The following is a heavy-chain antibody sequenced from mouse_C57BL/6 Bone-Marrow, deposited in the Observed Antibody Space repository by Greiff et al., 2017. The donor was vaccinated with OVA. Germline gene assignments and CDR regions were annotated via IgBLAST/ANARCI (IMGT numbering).Heavy chain of an antibody. CDR1: GYTFTSYW. J-gene: IGHJ2*01. CDR3: ARGGTTVVVDYFDY. Sequence: QVQLQQPGTELVKPGASVKLSCKASGYTFTSYWMHWVKQRPGQGLEWIGNINPSNGGTNYNEKFKSKATLTVDKSSSTAYMQLSSLTSEDSAVYDCARGGTTVVVDYFDYWGQGTTLTVSS. D-gene: IGHD1-1*01. V-gene: IGHV1-53*01. CDR2: INPSNGGT.